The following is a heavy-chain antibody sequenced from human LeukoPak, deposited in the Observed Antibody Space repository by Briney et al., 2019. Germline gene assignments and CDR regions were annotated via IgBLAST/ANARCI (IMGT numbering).Heavy chain of an antibody. CDR2: IFTSGIA. CDR1: GGSIGIYY. J-gene: IGHJ6*03. D-gene: IGHD3-10*01. V-gene: IGHV4-4*07. CDR3: AREISGTYYNPLGYMDV. Sequence: PSETLSLTGTVSGGSIGIYYWNWIRQPPGKGLEWIGRIFTSGIANYNPSLKSRVTMSVDTSKNQFSLNLSSVTAADTAVYYCAREISGTYYNPLGYMDVWGKGTTVTVSS.